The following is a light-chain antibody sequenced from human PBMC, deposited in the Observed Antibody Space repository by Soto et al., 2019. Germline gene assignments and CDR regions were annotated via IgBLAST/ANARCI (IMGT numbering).Light chain of an antibody. J-gene: IGLJ2*01. V-gene: IGLV2-14*03. CDR2: DVN. Sequence: QSALTQPASVSGSPGQSITIPCTGTTSDVGGYNYVSWYQQHPGKAPKLMIYDVNSRPSGVSIRFSGSKSGNTASLTISGLQAEDEADYYCSSYTTSRTVVFGGGTKLTVL. CDR3: SSYTTSRTVV. CDR1: TSDVGGYNY.